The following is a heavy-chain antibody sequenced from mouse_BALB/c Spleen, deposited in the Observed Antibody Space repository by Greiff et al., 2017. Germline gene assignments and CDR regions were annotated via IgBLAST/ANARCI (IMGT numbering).Heavy chain of an antibody. CDR2: ISSGGSYT. J-gene: IGHJ3*01. D-gene: IGHD1-1*01. Sequence: VKLVESGGGLVKPGGSLKLSCAASGFTFSSYTMSWVRQTPEKRLEWVATISSGGSYTYYPDSVKGRFTISRDNAKNTLYLQMSSLKSEDTAMYYCTTYYYGSSWFAYWGQGTLVTVSA. CDR1: GFTFSSYT. CDR3: TTYYYGSSWFAY. V-gene: IGHV5-6-4*01.